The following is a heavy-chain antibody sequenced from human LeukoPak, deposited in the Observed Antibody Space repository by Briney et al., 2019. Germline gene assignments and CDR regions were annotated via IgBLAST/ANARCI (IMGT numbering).Heavy chain of an antibody. V-gene: IGHV3-48*01. CDR1: GFTFSSYS. CDR2: ISSSSSST. Sequence: GGSLRLSCAASGFTFSSYSMNWVRQAPGKGLEWVSYISSSSSSTYYADSVKGRLTISRDNAKNPLYLQMNSLRAEDTAVYYCARDLGLDYWGQGTLVTVSS. CDR3: ARDLGLDY. D-gene: IGHD1-26*01. J-gene: IGHJ4*02.